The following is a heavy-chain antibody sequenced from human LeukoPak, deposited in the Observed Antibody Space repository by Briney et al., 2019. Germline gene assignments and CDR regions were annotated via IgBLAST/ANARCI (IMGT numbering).Heavy chain of an antibody. CDR1: GYSISSGYY. V-gene: IGHV4-38-2*02. Sequence: SETLSLTCAVSGYSISSGYYWGWVRQPPGKGLEWIGEINHDGTTNYNPSLKSRVIMSVDASKSQFFLTLTPVTAADTAVYYCAREGAYTNFVNRFDAWGQGTLVTVSS. CDR2: INHDGTT. J-gene: IGHJ5*02. CDR3: AREGAYTNFVNRFDA. D-gene: IGHD2-2*02.